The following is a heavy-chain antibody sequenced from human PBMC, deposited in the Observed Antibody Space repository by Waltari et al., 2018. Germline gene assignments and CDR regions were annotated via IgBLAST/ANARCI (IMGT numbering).Heavy chain of an antibody. Sequence: QVQLQQWGAGLLKPSETLSLSCFVSGSSVSSYSWAWIRQSPGKGLEWIGTMHTNGNTYYNPSLNSRVSISVDMSKNQFSLKLSSLTAADTAVYYCARLPTGYPNWVDPWGQGTLVTVSS. CDR3: ARLPTGYPNWVDP. CDR1: GSSVSSYS. V-gene: IGHV4-34*01. J-gene: IGHJ5*02. CDR2: MHTNGNT. D-gene: IGHD6-13*01.